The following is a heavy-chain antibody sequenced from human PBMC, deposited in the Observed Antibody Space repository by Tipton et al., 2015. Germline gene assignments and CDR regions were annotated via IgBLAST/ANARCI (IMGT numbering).Heavy chain of an antibody. J-gene: IGHJ3*02. CDR2: MWYDGSVK. CDR3: ARDSNRSGYQFLSAPNI. V-gene: IGHV3-33*08. CDR1: GFTLSGYA. D-gene: IGHD3-22*01. Sequence: SLRLSCAASGFTLSGYAMHWVRQAPGKGLEWLAIMWYDGSVKYAADSLKGRLTVSRDSSTNTLYLQLRSLRGDDTAVYYCARDSNRSGYQFLSAPNIWGQGTMVTVSS.